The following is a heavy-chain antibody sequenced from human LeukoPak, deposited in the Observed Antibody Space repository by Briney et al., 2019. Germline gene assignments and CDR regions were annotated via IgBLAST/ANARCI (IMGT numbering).Heavy chain of an antibody. CDR3: ARDLSACSSTSCYLGGSDY. J-gene: IGHJ4*02. D-gene: IGHD2-2*01. CDR1: GYTFTGYY. V-gene: IGHV1-2*02. Sequence: SVKVSCKASGYTFTGYYMHWVRQAPGQGLEWMGWINPNSGGTNYAQKFQGRVTMTRDTSISTAYMELSRLRSDDTAVYYCARDLSACSSTSCYLGGSDYWGQGTLVTVSS. CDR2: INPNSGGT.